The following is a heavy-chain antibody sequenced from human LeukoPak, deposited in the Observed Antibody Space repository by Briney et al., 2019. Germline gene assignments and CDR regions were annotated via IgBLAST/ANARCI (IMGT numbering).Heavy chain of an antibody. J-gene: IGHJ4*02. D-gene: IGHD1-1*01. Sequence: ASVKVSCKASGYTFTSYDINWVRQATGQGLEWTGWMNPNSGNTGYAQKFQGRVTMTRNTSISTAYMELSSLRSEDTAVYYCARGFNWNDISFDYDYWGQGTLVTVSS. V-gene: IGHV1-8*01. CDR3: ARGFNWNDISFDYDY. CDR2: MNPNSGNT. CDR1: GYTFTSYD.